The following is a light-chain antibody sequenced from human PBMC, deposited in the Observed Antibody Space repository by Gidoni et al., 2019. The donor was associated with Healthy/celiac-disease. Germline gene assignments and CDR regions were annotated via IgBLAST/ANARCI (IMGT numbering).Light chain of an antibody. V-gene: IGLV2-11*02. Sequence: QSALTQPSSVSGSPGQSVTSSCTVTSSDVGGYNYVSWYQQHPGKAPNLMIYDVSKRPSGVPDRFSGSKSGNTASLTISGLQAEDEADYYCCSYAGSFYVFGTGTKVTVL. J-gene: IGLJ1*01. CDR3: CSYAGSFYV. CDR1: SSDVGGYNY. CDR2: DVS.